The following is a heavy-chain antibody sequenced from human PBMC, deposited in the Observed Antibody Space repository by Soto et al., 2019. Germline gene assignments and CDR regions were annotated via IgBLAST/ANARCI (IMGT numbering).Heavy chain of an antibody. J-gene: IGHJ4*02. V-gene: IGHV4-59*08. CDR1: GGSISNYY. CDR2: IYYSGST. Sequence: SETLSLTCIVSGGSISNYYWSWIRQPPGKGLEWIGYIYYSGSTNYNPSLQSRVTISVDTSKNQFSLKLSSVTAADTALYYCARRYGWLYFDYWGQGSLVTVSS. CDR3: ARRYGWLYFDY. D-gene: IGHD3-10*01.